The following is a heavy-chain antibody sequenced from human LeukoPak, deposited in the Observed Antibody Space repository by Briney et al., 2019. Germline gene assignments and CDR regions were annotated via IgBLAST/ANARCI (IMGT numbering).Heavy chain of an antibody. V-gene: IGHV3-23*01. CDR1: GFTFSSYA. Sequence: GGSLRLSCAASGFTFSSYAMSWVRQAPGKGLEWVSAISGSGGSTYYADSVKGRFTISRDNSKNTLYLQMNSLRAEDTAVYYCAKELVIVVVVAATAFDYWGQGTLVTVSS. D-gene: IGHD2-15*01. CDR2: ISGSGGST. CDR3: AKELVIVVVVAATAFDY. J-gene: IGHJ4*02.